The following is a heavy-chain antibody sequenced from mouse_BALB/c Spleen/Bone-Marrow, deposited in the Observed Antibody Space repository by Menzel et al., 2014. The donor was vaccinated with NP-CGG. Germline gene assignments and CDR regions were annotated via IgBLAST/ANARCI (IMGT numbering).Heavy chain of an antibody. CDR1: GFNIKDTY. Sequence: EVQLQQSGAELVKPGAPVKLSCSASGFNIKDTYMHWVKQRPEQGLEWIGRIDPANGNTKYDPKFQGKATITADTSSNTAYLQLSSLTSEDTAVYCCARYYYGYYFDYWGQGTTLTVSS. V-gene: IGHV14-3*02. J-gene: IGHJ2*01. CDR3: ARYYYGYYFDY. D-gene: IGHD1-2*01. CDR2: IDPANGNT.